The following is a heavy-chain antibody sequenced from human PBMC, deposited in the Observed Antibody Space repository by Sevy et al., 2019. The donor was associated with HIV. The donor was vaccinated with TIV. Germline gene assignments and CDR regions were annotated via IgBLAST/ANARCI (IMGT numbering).Heavy chain of an antibody. V-gene: IGHV3-30*04. Sequence: GGSLRLSYTASGFTFSTYAMCWVRQAPGKGLEWVAVISYDGNNKDYADSVKGRFTVSRDNSKNTLYLQMNSLRAEDTAVYYCASHYYDSTGYYYPLDYWGQGTLVTVSS. CDR2: ISYDGNNK. CDR3: ASHYYDSTGYYYPLDY. J-gene: IGHJ4*02. D-gene: IGHD3-22*01. CDR1: GFTFSTYA.